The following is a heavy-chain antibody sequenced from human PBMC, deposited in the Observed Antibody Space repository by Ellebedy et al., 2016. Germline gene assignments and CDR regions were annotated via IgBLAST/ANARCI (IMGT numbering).Heavy chain of an antibody. V-gene: IGHV1-24*01. CDR1: GYTLTELS. D-gene: IGHD1-26*01. J-gene: IGHJ4*02. CDR2: FDPEDGET. CDR3: ARGIIVGAVPSGY. Sequence: ASVKVSXXVSGYTLTELSMHWVRQAPGKGLEWMGGFDPEDGETIYAQKFQGRVTMTRDTSISTAYMELSRLRSDDTAVYYCARGIIVGAVPSGYWGQGTLVTVSS.